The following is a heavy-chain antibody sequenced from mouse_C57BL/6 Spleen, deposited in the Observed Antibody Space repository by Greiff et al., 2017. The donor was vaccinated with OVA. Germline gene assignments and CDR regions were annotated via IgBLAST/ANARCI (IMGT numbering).Heavy chain of an antibody. D-gene: IGHD2-4*01. CDR2: ISSGGSYT. V-gene: IGHV5-6*01. Sequence: EVQGVESGGDLVRPGGSLKLSCAASGFTFSSYGMSWVRQTPDKRLEWVATISSGGSYTYYPDSVKGRFTISRDNAKNTLYLQMSSLKSEDTAMYYCARDDYDFAYWGQGTLVTVSA. J-gene: IGHJ3*01. CDR3: ARDDYDFAY. CDR1: GFTFSSYG.